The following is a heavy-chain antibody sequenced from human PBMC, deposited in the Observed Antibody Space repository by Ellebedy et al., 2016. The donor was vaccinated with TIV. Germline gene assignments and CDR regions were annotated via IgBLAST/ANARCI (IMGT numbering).Heavy chain of an antibody. V-gene: IGHV4-59*01. CDR1: GGSIGAYY. CDR2: VYYSGST. Sequence: MPSETLSLTCTASGGSIGAYYWSWIRQPPGKGLEWIGYVYYSGSTNYSPSLKSRVTISVDTSKNQFSLKLSSVTAADTAVYYCARDTTDYYYGSGSYYKWFDPWGQGTLVTVSS. D-gene: IGHD3-10*01. J-gene: IGHJ5*02. CDR3: ARDTTDYYYGSGSYYKWFDP.